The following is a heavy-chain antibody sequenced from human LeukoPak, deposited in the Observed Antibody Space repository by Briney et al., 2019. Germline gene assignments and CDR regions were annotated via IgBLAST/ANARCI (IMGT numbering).Heavy chain of an antibody. CDR2: ISETGGTI. D-gene: IGHD5-24*01. CDR3: AREMTIITYSFDS. J-gene: IGHJ4*02. V-gene: IGHV3-23*01. CDR1: GFTFSNYA. Sequence: GGSLRLSCAPSGFTFSNYAMSWVRQAPGKGLEWVSAISETGGTIHYADSVRGRFTISRDNSKDTLYLQMNSLRAEDTAVYYCAREMTIITYSFDSWGQGTLVTVSS.